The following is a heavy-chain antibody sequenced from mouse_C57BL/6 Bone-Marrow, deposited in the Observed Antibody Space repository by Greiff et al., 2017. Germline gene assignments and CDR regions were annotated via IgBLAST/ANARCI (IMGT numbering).Heavy chain of an antibody. CDR2: IWSGGST. V-gene: IGHV2-2*01. J-gene: IGHJ1*03. CDR1: GFSLTSYG. CDR3: ALIYYDYDDPV. Sequence: VKLVESGPGLVQPSQSLSITCTVSGFSLTSYGVHWVRQSPGKGLEWLGVIWSGGSTDYNAAFISRLSISKDNSKSRVFFKMNSLQADDTAIYYCALIYYDYDDPVWGTGTTVTVSS. D-gene: IGHD2-4*01.